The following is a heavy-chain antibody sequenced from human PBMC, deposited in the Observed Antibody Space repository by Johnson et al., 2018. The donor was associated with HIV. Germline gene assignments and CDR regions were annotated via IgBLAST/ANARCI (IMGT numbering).Heavy chain of an antibody. D-gene: IGHD2-15*01. J-gene: IGHJ3*02. CDR1: GFTFSSYD. CDR2: IGTAGDT. V-gene: IGHV3-13*01. Sequence: VQLVESGGGLVQPGGSLRLSCVASGFTFSSYDMHWVRQATGKGLEWVSGIGTAGDTYYPGSVKGRFTISRDNSKNTLYLQMNSLRAEDTAVYYCARAWSLGAFDIWGQGTMVTVSS. CDR3: ARAWSLGAFDI.